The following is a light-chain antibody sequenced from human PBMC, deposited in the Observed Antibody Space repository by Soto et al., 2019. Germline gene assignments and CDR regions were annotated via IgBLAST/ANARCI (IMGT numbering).Light chain of an antibody. Sequence: EIVMTQSPATLSVSPGERATLSCRASQSVSSNLAWYQQKPGQAPRLLIYGASTRATGIPARFSGSGSGTEFTLTISSLEPEDFAVYYCQQRRNWPPVTFGGGTKVDIK. CDR2: GAS. J-gene: IGKJ4*01. CDR1: QSVSSN. V-gene: IGKV3-15*01. CDR3: QQRRNWPPVT.